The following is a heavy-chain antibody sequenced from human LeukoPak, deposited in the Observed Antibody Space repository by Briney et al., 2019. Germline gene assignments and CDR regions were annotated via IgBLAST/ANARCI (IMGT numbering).Heavy chain of an antibody. CDR1: GGSISSYY. Sequence: PSETLSLTCTVSGGSISSYYWSWIRQPPGKGLEWIGYIYYSGSTNYNPSLKSRVTISVDTSKNQFSLKLSSVTAADTAVYYCARHTAGNAFDIWGQGTMVTVSS. CDR3: ARHTAGNAFDI. D-gene: IGHD6-19*01. J-gene: IGHJ3*02. V-gene: IGHV4-59*08. CDR2: IYYSGST.